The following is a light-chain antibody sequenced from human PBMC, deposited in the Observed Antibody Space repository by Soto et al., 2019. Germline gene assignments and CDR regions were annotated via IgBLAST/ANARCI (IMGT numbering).Light chain of an antibody. V-gene: IGLV4-69*01. J-gene: IGLJ2*01. CDR3: QTWGTAIHDVV. Sequence: QPVLTQSPSASASLGASVKLTCTLSSGHSTYAIAWHQQQPEKGPRYLMKLNNDGSHSKGDGIPDRFSGSSSGSERHLTISSLQSEDEADYYCQTWGTAIHDVVFGGGTKLTVL. CDR2: LNNDGSH. CDR1: SGHSTYA.